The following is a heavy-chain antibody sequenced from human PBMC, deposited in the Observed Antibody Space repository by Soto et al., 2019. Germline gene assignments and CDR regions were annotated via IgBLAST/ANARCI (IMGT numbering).Heavy chain of an antibody. CDR3: ARHNYGSGSTYFDD. CDR2: ISSSSSYT. V-gene: IGHV3-11*03. J-gene: IGHJ4*02. Sequence: GGSLRLSCAASGFTFSDYYMSWIRQAPGKGLEWVSYISSSSSYTNYADSVKGRFTISRDNAKSSLYLQMNSLRAEDTAVYYCARHNYGSGSTYFDDWGQGTLVTVSS. CDR1: GFTFSDYY. D-gene: IGHD3-10*01.